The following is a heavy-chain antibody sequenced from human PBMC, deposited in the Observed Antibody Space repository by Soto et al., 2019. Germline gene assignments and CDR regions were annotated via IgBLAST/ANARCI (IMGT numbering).Heavy chain of an antibody. D-gene: IGHD2-15*01. V-gene: IGHV4-59*01. Sequence: PSETLSLTCTVSGVSISIYYWSWIRQPPGKGLEWLGYIYYSGSTNYNPSLKSRVTISVDTSKNQFSLKLSSVTAADTAVHYCARALLGYELDYWGQGTLVTVSS. CDR2: IYYSGST. J-gene: IGHJ4*02. CDR3: ARALLGYELDY. CDR1: GVSISIYY.